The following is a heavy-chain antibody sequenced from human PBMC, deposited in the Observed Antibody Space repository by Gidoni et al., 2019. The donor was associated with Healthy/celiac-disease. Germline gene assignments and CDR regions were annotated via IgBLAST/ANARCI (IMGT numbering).Heavy chain of an antibody. CDR2: IYYSGST. CDR1: GGSISSGDYY. J-gene: IGHJ6*02. Sequence: QVQLQESGPGLVKPSQTLSPTCTVSGGSISSGDYYWSWIRQPPGKGLEWIGYIYYSGSTYYNPSLKSRVTISVDTSKNQFSLKLSSVTAADTAVYYCARGRDSPRDYYGMDVWGQGTTVTVSS. V-gene: IGHV4-30-4*01. CDR3: ARGRDSPRDYYGMDV.